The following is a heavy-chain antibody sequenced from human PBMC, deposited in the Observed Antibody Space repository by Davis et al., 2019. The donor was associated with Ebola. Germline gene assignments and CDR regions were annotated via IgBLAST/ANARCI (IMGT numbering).Heavy chain of an antibody. CDR3: ARDKLGWQLVQGFDY. D-gene: IGHD6-6*01. J-gene: IGHJ4*02. V-gene: IGHV3-21*01. CDR2: ISSSSYI. CDR1: GFTFSSYS. Sequence: GESLKISCAASGFTFSSYSMNWVRQAPGKGLEWVSSISSSSYIYYADSVKGRFTISRDNAKNSLYLQMNSLRAEDTAVYYCARDKLGWQLVQGFDYWGQGTLVTVSS.